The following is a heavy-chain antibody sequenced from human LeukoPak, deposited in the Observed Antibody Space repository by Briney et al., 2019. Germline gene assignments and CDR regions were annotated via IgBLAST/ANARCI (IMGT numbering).Heavy chain of an antibody. Sequence: GGSLRLSCTASGFTFSDYYMSWIRQAPEKGLEWLSYISHSGSTIYYADSLKGRFTISRDNAKNSLYLQMNSLRAEDTAVYYCATFGPGSATFFESWGQGTLVAVSS. CDR3: ATFGPGSATFFES. CDR2: ISHSGSTI. D-gene: IGHD2-15*01. V-gene: IGHV3-11*04. J-gene: IGHJ4*01. CDR1: GFTFSDYY.